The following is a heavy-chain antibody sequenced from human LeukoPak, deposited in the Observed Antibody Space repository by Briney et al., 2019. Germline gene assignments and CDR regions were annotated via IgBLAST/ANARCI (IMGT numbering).Heavy chain of an antibody. Sequence: GRSLRLSCAAAFTFNFFGLHGVRQAPGEGLEWVAFISSDGSTDYLESVKGRFTISRDSSKNSLFLQMNSLRVEHTAVYYSARDGPHSDLDVWGQGTTVTVSS. J-gene: IGHJ6*02. V-gene: IGHV3-33*01. CDR2: ISSDGST. CDR3: ARDGPHSDLDV. CDR1: FTFNFFG. D-gene: IGHD2-21*01.